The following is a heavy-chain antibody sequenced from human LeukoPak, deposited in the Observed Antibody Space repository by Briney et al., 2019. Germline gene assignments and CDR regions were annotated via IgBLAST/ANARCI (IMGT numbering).Heavy chain of an antibody. CDR1: GGSISSSSYY. CDR3: ARHRSGWLQSSFDY. V-gene: IGHV4-39*07. J-gene: IGHJ4*02. D-gene: IGHD5-24*01. CDR2: IYYSGST. Sequence: SETLSLTCTVSGGSISSSSYYWGWIRQPPWKGLEWIGSIYYSGSTYYNPSLKSRATISVDTSKNQFSLKLSSVTAADTAVYYCARHRSGWLQSSFDYWGQGTLVTVSS.